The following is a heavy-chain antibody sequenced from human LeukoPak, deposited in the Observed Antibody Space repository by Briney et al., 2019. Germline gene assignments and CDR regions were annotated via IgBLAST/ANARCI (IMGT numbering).Heavy chain of an antibody. J-gene: IGHJ6*03. Sequence: GGSLRLSCAASGFTFSDYYMSWIRQAPGKGLEWVSYISSSGSTIYYADSVKGRFTISRDNAKNSLYLQMNGLRAEDTAVYYCAGVGSSGWFNYYYYMDVWGKGTTVTVSS. V-gene: IGHV3-11*01. CDR1: GFTFSDYY. D-gene: IGHD6-19*01. CDR3: AGVGSSGWFNYYYYMDV. CDR2: ISSSGSTI.